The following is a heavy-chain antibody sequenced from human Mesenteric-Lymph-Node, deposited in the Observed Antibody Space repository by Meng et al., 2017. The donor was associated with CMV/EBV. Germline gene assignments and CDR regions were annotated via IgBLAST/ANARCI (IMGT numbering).Heavy chain of an antibody. J-gene: IGHJ4*02. D-gene: IGHD3-10*01. Sequence: GESLKISCAASGFTFSSYAMSWVRQAPGKGLEWVSVIYSGGSSTYYADSVKGRFTISRDNSKNTLYLQMNSLRAEDTAVYYCAKIETMVRGVLMAHWGQGTLVTVSS. CDR3: AKIETMVRGVLMAH. V-gene: IGHV3-23*03. CDR1: GFTFSSYA. CDR2: IYSGGSST.